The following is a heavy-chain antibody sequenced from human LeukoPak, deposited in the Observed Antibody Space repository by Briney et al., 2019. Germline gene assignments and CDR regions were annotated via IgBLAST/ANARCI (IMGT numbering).Heavy chain of an antibody. CDR3: TIVVPAARDNWFDP. V-gene: IGHV3-73*01. CDR2: IRSKANSYAT. Sequence: GGSLRLSCAASGFTFSGSAMHWVRQASGKGLEWVGRIRSKANSYATAYAASVKVRFTISRDDSKNTAYLQMNSLKTEDTAVYYCTIVVPAARDNWFDPWGQGTLVTVSS. D-gene: IGHD2-2*01. J-gene: IGHJ5*02. CDR1: GFTFSGSA.